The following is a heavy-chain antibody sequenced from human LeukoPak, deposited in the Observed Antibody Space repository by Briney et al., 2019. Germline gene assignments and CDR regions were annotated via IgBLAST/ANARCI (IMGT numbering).Heavy chain of an antibody. J-gene: IGHJ3*02. D-gene: IGHD6-13*01. V-gene: IGHV4-39*01. Sequence: PSQTLSLTCTVSGGSISSGSYYWGWIRQPPRKGLEWIGSIYYSGSTYYNPSLKSRVTISVDTSKNQFSLKLSSVTAADTAVYYCARTPTYSSSPPLDAFDIWGQGTMVTVSS. CDR2: IYYSGST. CDR3: ARTPTYSSSPPLDAFDI. CDR1: GGSISSGSYY.